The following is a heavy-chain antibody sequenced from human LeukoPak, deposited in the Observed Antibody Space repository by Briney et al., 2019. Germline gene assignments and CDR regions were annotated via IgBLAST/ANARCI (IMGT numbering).Heavy chain of an antibody. V-gene: IGHV4-31*03. J-gene: IGHJ4*02. Sequence: SETLSLTCTVSGGSISSGGYYWSWIRQHPGKGLEWIGYIYYSGSTYYNPSLKSRVTISVDTSKNRFSLKLSSVTAADTAVYYCARGGPYSGSYFDYWGQGTLVTVSS. CDR1: GGSISSGGYY. CDR3: ARGGPYSGSYFDY. CDR2: IYYSGST. D-gene: IGHD1-26*01.